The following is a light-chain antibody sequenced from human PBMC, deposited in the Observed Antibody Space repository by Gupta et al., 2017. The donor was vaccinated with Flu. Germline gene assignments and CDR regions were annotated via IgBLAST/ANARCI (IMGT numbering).Light chain of an antibody. V-gene: IGKV1-5*03. CDR3: QQDKSCSWT. Sequence: MSASSGASGTSTGRNRQGSRRFSSWLAWYQQKAEKAPKLLISKASSVESGVPSRFSGRGSGKEFTLTISSLQPEDLATYYWQQDKSCSWTFGQGTKVEIK. CDR2: KAS. J-gene: IGKJ1*01. CDR1: QGSRRFSSW.